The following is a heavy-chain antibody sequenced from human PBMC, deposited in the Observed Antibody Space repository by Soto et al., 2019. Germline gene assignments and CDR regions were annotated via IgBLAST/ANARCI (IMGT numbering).Heavy chain of an antibody. CDR3: ARRDSGYDGPYGMDV. Sequence: PGESLKISCKGSGYSFTSYWISWVRQMPGKGLEWMGRIDPSDSYTNYSPSFQGHVTISADKSISTAYLQWSSLKASDTAMYYCARRDSGYDGPYGMDVWGQGTTVTVSS. D-gene: IGHD5-12*01. V-gene: IGHV5-10-1*01. J-gene: IGHJ6*02. CDR1: GYSFTSYW. CDR2: IDPSDSYT.